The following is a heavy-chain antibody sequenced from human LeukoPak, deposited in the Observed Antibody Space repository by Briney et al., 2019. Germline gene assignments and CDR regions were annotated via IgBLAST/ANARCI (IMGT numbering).Heavy chain of an antibody. CDR3: ARGGYSFDY. CDR2: LHPDGSER. V-gene: IGHV3-7*01. D-gene: IGHD5-12*01. CDR1: GFTFTQYW. Sequence: QPGGSLRLSCAASGFTFTQYWMNWVRQAPGKGLEWVARLHPDGSERNYVGSVEGRFTVFGDNAKSSLFLQMHSLRVEDTAVYYCARGGYSFDYLGQGTLVTVPS. J-gene: IGHJ4*02.